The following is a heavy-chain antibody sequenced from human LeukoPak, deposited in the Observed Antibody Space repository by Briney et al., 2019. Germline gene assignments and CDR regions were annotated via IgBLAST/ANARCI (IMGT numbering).Heavy chain of an antibody. Sequence: SETLSLTCSVSGGSISSSSHYWDWIRQPPGEGLEWIGSIYYSGSTYYNPSLKSRVTISVDTSKNQFSLKLISVTAADTAVYYCARAGFYGDYWNWFDPWGQGTLVTVSS. J-gene: IGHJ5*02. CDR3: ARAGFYGDYWNWFDP. CDR1: GGSISSSSHY. D-gene: IGHD4-17*01. CDR2: IYYSGST. V-gene: IGHV4-39*07.